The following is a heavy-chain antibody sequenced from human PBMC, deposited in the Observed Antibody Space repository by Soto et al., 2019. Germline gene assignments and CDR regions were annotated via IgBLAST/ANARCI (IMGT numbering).Heavy chain of an antibody. CDR1: GGSISSSSYY. CDR2: IYYSGST. CDR3: ARQPLTTVVTLGAFDI. J-gene: IGHJ3*02. V-gene: IGHV4-39*01. D-gene: IGHD4-17*01. Sequence: QLQLQESGPGLVKPSETLSLTCTVSGGSISSSSYYWGWIRQPPGKGLEWIGSIYYSGSTYYNPSLKSRVTISVDTSKNQFSLKLSSVTAADTAVYYCARQPLTTVVTLGAFDIWGQGTMVTVSS.